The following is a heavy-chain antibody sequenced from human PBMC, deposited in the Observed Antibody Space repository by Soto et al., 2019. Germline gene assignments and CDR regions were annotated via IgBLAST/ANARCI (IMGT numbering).Heavy chain of an antibody. V-gene: IGHV4-34*01. CDR1: GGSFNDYY. D-gene: IGHD3-22*01. CDR3: ARQDNRDYSSSYAFDI. CDR2: INHSGKT. Sequence: QLLLHQCGAVLLKPSETMSLTCDVYGGSFNDYYWTWIRQPPGKGLEWIGEINHSGKTNYNPSLKSRVTISVDTPKNQFFLKLNSVTAADTAVYFCARQDNRDYSSSYAFDISGLGTLVTVSS. J-gene: IGHJ3*02.